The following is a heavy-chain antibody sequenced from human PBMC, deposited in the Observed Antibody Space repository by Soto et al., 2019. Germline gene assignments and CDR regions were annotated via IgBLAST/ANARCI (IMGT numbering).Heavy chain of an antibody. CDR2: INAGNGNT. CDR3: ARSIVVVTALDY. J-gene: IGHJ4*02. V-gene: IGHV1-3*05. D-gene: IGHD2-21*02. CDR1: GYTLTSYA. Sequence: QVQLVQPGAEEKKPGASVKVSCKASGYTLTSYAMHWVRQAPGQRLEWMGWINAGNGNTKYSQKFQGRVTITRDTSASTAYMELSSLRSEDTAVYYCARSIVVVTALDYWGLGTLVTVSS.